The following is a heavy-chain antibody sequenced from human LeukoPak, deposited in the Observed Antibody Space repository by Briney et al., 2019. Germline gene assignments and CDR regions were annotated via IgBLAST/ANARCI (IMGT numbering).Heavy chain of an antibody. V-gene: IGHV3-23*01. Sequence: PGGSLRLSCAASGFTFSSYAMSWVRQAPGKGLEWVSAISGSGGSTYYADSVKGRFTISRDNSKNTLYLQMNSLRAEDTAVYYCAKDVEYSGYETYFDYWGQGTLVTVSS. CDR3: AKDVEYSGYETYFDY. CDR2: ISGSGGST. J-gene: IGHJ4*02. CDR1: GFTFSSYA. D-gene: IGHD5-12*01.